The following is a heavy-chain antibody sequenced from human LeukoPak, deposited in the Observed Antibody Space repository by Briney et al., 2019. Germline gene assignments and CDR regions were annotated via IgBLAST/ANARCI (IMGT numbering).Heavy chain of an antibody. CDR3: ARGVSYCSGGSCYLPKQIYYYYYYMDV. J-gene: IGHJ6*03. CDR2: IYYSGST. D-gene: IGHD2-15*01. V-gene: IGHV4-59*01. CDR1: GGSISSYY. Sequence: PSETLSLTCTVSGGSISSYYWSWIRQPPGKGLEWIGYIYYSGSTNYNPSLKSRVTISVDTSKNQFSLKLSSVTAADTAAYYCARGVSYCSGGSCYLPKQIYYYYYYMDVWGKGTTVTISS.